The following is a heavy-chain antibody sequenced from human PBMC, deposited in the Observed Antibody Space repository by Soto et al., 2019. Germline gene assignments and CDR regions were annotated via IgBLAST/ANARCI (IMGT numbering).Heavy chain of an antibody. J-gene: IGHJ6*03. CDR2: ISYDGSNK. V-gene: IGHV3-30*18. CDR1: GFTFSSYG. D-gene: IGHD3-9*01. CDR3: AKDQYDILTGYLNNYYYYYYMDV. Sequence: GGSLRLSCAASGFTFSSYGMHWVRQAPGKGLEWVAVISYDGSNKYYADSVKGRFTISRDNSKNTLYLQMNSLRAEDTAVYYCAKDQYDILTGYLNNYYYYYYMDVWGKGTTVTVSS.